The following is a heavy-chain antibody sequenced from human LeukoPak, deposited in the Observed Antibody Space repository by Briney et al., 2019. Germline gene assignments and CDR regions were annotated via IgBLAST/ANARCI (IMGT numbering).Heavy chain of an antibody. CDR1: GYTLTELS. V-gene: IGHV1-24*01. Sequence: EASVKVSCKVSGYTLTELSMHWVRQAPGKGREWMGGFDPEDGETIYAQKFQGRVTMTEDTSTDTAYMELSSLRSEDTAVYYCATDPHMVRGPLDYWGQGTLVTVSS. J-gene: IGHJ4*02. CDR2: FDPEDGET. D-gene: IGHD3-10*01. CDR3: ATDPHMVRGPLDY.